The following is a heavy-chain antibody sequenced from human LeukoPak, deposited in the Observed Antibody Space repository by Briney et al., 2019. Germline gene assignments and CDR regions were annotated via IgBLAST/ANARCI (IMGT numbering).Heavy chain of an antibody. V-gene: IGHV4-34*01. CDR3: ARLVVSSWYHEVLLGRDY. Sequence: SETLSLTCTVYNGSFSGYYWSWIRQPPGTGLEWIGEISHSGYTNLNPSLKSRLTISLDTSKNHFSLRLTSLTAADTAVYYCARLVVSSWYHEVLLGRDYWGQGTLVTVSS. CDR1: NGSFSGYY. J-gene: IGHJ4*02. D-gene: IGHD6-13*01. CDR2: ISHSGYT.